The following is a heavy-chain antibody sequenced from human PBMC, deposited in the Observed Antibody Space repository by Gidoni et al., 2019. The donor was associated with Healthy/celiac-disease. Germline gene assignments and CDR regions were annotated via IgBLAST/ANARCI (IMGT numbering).Heavy chain of an antibody. CDR2: ISGSGGST. V-gene: IGHV3-23*04. D-gene: IGHD2-2*01. CDR1: GFTCSSCA. Sequence: EVQLVESGGGLVQPGGSLRLSCAASGFTCSSCAMSWVRQAPGKGLEWVSAISGSGGSTYYADSVKGRFTISRDNSKNTLYLQMNSLRAEDTAVYYCAKDGCSSTSCLDNAFDIWGQGTMVTVSS. J-gene: IGHJ3*02. CDR3: AKDGCSSTSCLDNAFDI.